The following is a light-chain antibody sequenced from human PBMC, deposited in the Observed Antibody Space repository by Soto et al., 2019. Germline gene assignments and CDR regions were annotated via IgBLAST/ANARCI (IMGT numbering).Light chain of an antibody. CDR2: GAS. CDR1: QNIDKY. Sequence: DLQVTQSPSSLSASVGDRVTITCRASQNIDKYLNWYQQKPGKAPEVLIYGASSLQRGVPSRFSGSGSGTECTLTITTLRPEDFATYYCQQSFRTPQLFGQGTKLEI. V-gene: IGKV1-39*01. J-gene: IGKJ2*01. CDR3: QQSFRTPQL.